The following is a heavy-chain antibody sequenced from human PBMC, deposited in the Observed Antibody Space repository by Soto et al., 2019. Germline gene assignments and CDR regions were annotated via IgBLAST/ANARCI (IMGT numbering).Heavy chain of an antibody. CDR3: ARDSGVVTAIFGDY. J-gene: IGHJ4*02. CDR2: IIPIFGTA. V-gene: IGHV1-69*13. CDR1: GGTFSSYA. Sequence: ASVKVSCKASGGTFSSYAISWVRQAPGQGLEWMGGIIPIFGTANYAQKFQGRVTITADESTSTAYMELSRLRSEDTAVYYCARDSGVVTAIFGDYWGQGTLVTVSS. D-gene: IGHD2-21*02.